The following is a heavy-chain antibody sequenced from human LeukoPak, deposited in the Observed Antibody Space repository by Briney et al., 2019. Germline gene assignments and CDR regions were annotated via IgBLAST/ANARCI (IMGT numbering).Heavy chain of an antibody. CDR3: ATGVVYGSGIPFDY. V-gene: IGHV1-24*01. CDR1: GYTLTELS. J-gene: IGHJ4*02. Sequence: ASVKVSCKVSGYTLTELSMHWVRQAPGKGLEWMGGFDPEDGETIYAQKFQGRVTMTEDTSTDTAYMELSSLRSEDTAVYYCATGVVYGSGIPFDYWGQGTLVTVSS. D-gene: IGHD3-10*01. CDR2: FDPEDGET.